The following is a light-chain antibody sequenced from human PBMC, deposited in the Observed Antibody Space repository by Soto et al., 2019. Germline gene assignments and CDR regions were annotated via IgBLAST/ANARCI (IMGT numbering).Light chain of an antibody. Sequence: QSALTQPRSVSGSPGQSVTISCTGTRSDVGTYNYVSWYQQHPGKAPKLMVYDVTKRPSGVPDRFSGSKSGNTASLTISGLQAEDEADYYCCSYAGSYNPYVFGTGTKVTVL. J-gene: IGLJ1*01. CDR3: CSYAGSYNPYV. V-gene: IGLV2-11*01. CDR1: RSDVGTYNY. CDR2: DVT.